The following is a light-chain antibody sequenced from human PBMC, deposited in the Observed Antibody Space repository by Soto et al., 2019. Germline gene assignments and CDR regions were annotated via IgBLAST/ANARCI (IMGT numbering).Light chain of an antibody. V-gene: IGLV2-14*01. Sequence: QSVLTHPASLSGSPGQSITISCTGTSSDVGGYNYVSWYQQHPGKAPKLMIYEVSNRPSGVSNRFSGSKSGNTASLTISGLQAEDEADYYCSSYTSIITLYVFGSGTKVTVL. CDR1: SSDVGGYNY. CDR2: EVS. CDR3: SSYTSIITLYV. J-gene: IGLJ1*01.